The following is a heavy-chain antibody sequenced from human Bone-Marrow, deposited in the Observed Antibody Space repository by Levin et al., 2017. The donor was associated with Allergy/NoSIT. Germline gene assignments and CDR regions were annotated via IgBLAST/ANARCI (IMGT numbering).Heavy chain of an antibody. CDR2: IYWDDDE. D-gene: IGHD3-10*01. CDR3: ASTAYLFGELYSFGF. CDR1: GFSLSALQAG. Sequence: ESGPTLVKPTQTLTLTCTFSGFSLSALQAGVAWFRQPPGGALEWLAVIYWDDDERYSPSLRNRVTITKDTSKNQVVLTMTNMEPVDTATYYCASTAYLFGELYSFGFWGQGTLVTVSS. J-gene: IGHJ4*02. V-gene: IGHV2-5*02.